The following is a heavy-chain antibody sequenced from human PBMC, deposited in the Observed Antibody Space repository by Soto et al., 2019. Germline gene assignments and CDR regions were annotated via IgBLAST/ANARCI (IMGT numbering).Heavy chain of an antibody. CDR2: ISSRSSYI. V-gene: IGHV3-21*03. D-gene: IGHD6-13*01. J-gene: IGHJ6*02. Sequence: PGGSLRLSCAASGFSCSNYSMKWVRQAPGKGLEWVSSISSRSSYIYYADSVKGRFTISRDNAKNSLNLQMNSLRSDDTAVYYCGSGPSPRAPAGGTPYYYAMDVWGQGTTVTVSS. CDR3: GSGPSPRAPAGGTPYYYAMDV. CDR1: GFSCSNYS.